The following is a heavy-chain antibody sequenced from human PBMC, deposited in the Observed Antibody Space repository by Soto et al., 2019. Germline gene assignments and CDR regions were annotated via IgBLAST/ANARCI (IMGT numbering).Heavy chain of an antibody. J-gene: IGHJ4*02. V-gene: IGHV4-59*08. CDR2: IYYSGST. CDR1: GGSISSYY. Sequence: QVQLQESGPGLVKPSETLSLTCTVSGGSISSYYWSWIRQPPGKGLEWVGYIYYSGSTNYNPSLKSRGTISVDTSKNQFSMQLSSVPAAATAVYYCARRYGSCFDYWGQGTLVTVSS. D-gene: IGHD5-18*01. CDR3: ARRYGSCFDY.